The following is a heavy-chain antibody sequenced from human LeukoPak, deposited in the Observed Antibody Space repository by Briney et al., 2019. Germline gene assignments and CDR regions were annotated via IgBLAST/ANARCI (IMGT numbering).Heavy chain of an antibody. CDR1: GFTISGHG. CDR3: AKDWGSSGWYNYFGP. D-gene: IGHD6-19*01. J-gene: IGHJ5*02. V-gene: IGHV3-30*18. Sequence: VGSLRLSCVVSGFTISGHGMHWVRQAPGKGLEWVALISYHGSAKYYGDSVQGRIPISRDISENTLYLQMDSLRPEDTAIYYCAKDWGSSGWYNYFGPWGQGTLVTVSS. CDR2: ISYHGSAK.